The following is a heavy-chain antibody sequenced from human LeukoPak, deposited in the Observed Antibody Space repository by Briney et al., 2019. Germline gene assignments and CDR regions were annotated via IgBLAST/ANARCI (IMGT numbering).Heavy chain of an antibody. Sequence: GGSLRLSCAASGFTFSSYAMHWVRQAPGKGLXXVAVISYDGSNKYYADSVKGRFTISRDNSKNTLYLQMNSLRAEDTAVYYCARESAVAGLFDYWGQGTLVTVSS. CDR3: ARESAVAGLFDY. J-gene: IGHJ4*02. CDR2: ISYDGSNK. CDR1: GFTFSSYA. V-gene: IGHV3-30-3*01. D-gene: IGHD6-19*01.